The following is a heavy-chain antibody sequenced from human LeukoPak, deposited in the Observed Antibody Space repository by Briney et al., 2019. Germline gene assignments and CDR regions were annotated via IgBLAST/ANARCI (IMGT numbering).Heavy chain of an antibody. V-gene: IGHV1-2*02. CDR3: ARASRYYYDSSGPPTHYYYYGMDV. J-gene: IGHJ6*02. Sequence: ASVKVSCKASGYTFTGHYMYWVRQAPGQGPEWMGWINPNSGVANYAQKFQGRVTMTRDTSISTAYMELSRLRSDDTAVYYCARASRYYYDSSGPPTHYYYYGMDVWGQGTTVTVSS. D-gene: IGHD3-22*01. CDR1: GYTFTGHY. CDR2: INPNSGVA.